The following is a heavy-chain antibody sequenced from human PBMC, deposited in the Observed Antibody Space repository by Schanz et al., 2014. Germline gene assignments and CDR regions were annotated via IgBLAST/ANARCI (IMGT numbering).Heavy chain of an antibody. CDR2: ISYDGSHK. Sequence: VQLVESGGGLVQPGGSLRLSCAASGFTFSNFAIHWVRQAPGKGLEWVAVISYDGSHKDYADSVKGRFTISRDNSKNTLHLQMNSLRAEDTAVYYCVRDTDYHFDYWGQGTLVTVSS. CDR1: GFTFSNFA. J-gene: IGHJ4*02. D-gene: IGHD4-17*01. CDR3: VRDTDYHFDY. V-gene: IGHV3-30*04.